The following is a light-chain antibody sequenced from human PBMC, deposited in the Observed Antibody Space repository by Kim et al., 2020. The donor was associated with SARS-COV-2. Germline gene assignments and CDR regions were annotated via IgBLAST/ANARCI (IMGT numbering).Light chain of an antibody. CDR2: DAS. V-gene: IGKV1-33*01. CDR1: QDINNY. CDR3: QQYRTFPT. J-gene: IGKJ2*01. Sequence: LSASVGDTVTITCQAGQDINNYLNWYQQIPGRAPKLLIYDASNLQTGVPPRFSGAGSGTVFTLTISGLQPDDIATYYCQQYRTFPTFGQGTKLEIK.